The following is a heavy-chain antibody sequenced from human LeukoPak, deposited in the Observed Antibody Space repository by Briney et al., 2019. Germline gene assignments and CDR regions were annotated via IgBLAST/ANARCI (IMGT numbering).Heavy chain of an antibody. Sequence: SVKVSCKASGGTFSSYAISWVRQAPGQGLEWMGGIVPIFGTANYAQKFQGRVTITTNESTSTAYMELSSLRSEDTAVYYCARENSGDTATDAFDIWGQGTMVTVSS. J-gene: IGHJ3*02. D-gene: IGHD5-18*01. V-gene: IGHV1-69*05. CDR2: IVPIFGTA. CDR1: GGTFSSYA. CDR3: ARENSGDTATDAFDI.